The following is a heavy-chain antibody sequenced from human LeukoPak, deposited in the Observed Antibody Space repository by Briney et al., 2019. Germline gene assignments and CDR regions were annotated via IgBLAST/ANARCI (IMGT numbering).Heavy chain of an antibody. J-gene: IGHJ4*02. CDR3: ARDHDRYCSGGSCSEFDY. D-gene: IGHD2-15*01. CDR1: GFTFSNYA. Sequence: GGSLRLSCAASGFTFSNYAMSWVRQAPGKRLEWVSAISGSGGSTNYVDSVKGRFTVSRDNSKNTLYLQMSSLRAEDTAVYYCARDHDRYCSGGSCSEFDYWGQGTLVTVSS. V-gene: IGHV3-23*01. CDR2: ISGSGGST.